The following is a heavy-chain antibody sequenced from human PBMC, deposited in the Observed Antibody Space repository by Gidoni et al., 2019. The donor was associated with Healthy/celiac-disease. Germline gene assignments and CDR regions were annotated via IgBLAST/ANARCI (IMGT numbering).Heavy chain of an antibody. CDR1: GGSISSSNW. V-gene: IGHV4-4*02. CDR2: IYHSGST. CDR3: ARVLIENHGGDYYYGMDV. J-gene: IGHJ6*02. Sequence: QVQLQESGPVLVQPSGTRSLTCAVSGGSISSSNWWSWVRQPPGKGLEWIGEIYHSGSTNYNPSLKSRVTISVDKSKNQFSLKLSSVTAADTAVYYCARVLIENHGGDYYYGMDVWGQGTTVTVSS. D-gene: IGHD3-22*01.